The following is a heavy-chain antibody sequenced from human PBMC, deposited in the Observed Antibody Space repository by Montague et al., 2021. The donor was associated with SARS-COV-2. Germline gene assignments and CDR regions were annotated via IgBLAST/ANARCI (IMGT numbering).Heavy chain of an antibody. CDR3: ASPTYYYDSSGSDAFDI. D-gene: IGHD3-22*01. V-gene: IGHV4-39*01. J-gene: IGHJ3*02. Sequence: SETLSLTYTVSGGSISSSSYYWGWIRQPPGKGLEWIGSIYYSGSTYYNPSLKSRVTISVDTSKNQFSRKLSSVTAADTAVYYCASPTYYYDSSGSDAFDIWGQGTMVTVSS. CDR2: IYYSGST. CDR1: GGSISSSSYY.